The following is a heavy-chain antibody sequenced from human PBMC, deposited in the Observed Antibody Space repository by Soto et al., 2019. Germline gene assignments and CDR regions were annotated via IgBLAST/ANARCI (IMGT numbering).Heavy chain of an antibody. CDR2: IYYTGST. CDR1: GGSISSYY. CDR3: ARNQPQRYCSGGTCRPAYGMDV. Sequence: PSETLSLTCTVSGGSISSYYWSWIRQPPGKGLEWIGYIYYTGSTKYNPSLAGRLTMSVDTSNQFSLTLRSVTAADTALYYCARNQPQRYCSGGTCRPAYGMDVWGQGTTVTVSS. V-gene: IGHV4-59*04. D-gene: IGHD2-15*01. J-gene: IGHJ6*02.